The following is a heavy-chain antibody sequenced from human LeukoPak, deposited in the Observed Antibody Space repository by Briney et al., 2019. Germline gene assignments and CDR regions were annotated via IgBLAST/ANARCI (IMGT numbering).Heavy chain of an antibody. CDR1: GGSISSYY. Sequence: SETLSLTCTGSGGSISSYYWSWIRQPPGKGLEWIGYIFYSGSTNYNPSLKSRVTISVDTSKNQFSLKLSSVTAADTAVYYCARDFREQWLVLGYYYYMDVWGKGTTVTISS. CDR3: ARDFREQWLVLGYYYYMDV. D-gene: IGHD6-19*01. CDR2: IFYSGST. J-gene: IGHJ6*03. V-gene: IGHV4-59*12.